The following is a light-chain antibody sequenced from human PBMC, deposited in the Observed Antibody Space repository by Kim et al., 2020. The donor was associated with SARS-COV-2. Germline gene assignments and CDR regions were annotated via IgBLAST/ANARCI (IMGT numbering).Light chain of an antibody. CDR2: GAS. CDR1: QVIRND. J-gene: IGKJ4*01. CDR3: QQYTTPPQT. Sequence: DIQMTQSPSFLSASVGDRVTITCQASQVIRNDLSWYHQKPGSAPKLLIYGASNLEPGVPSRFSGSGSVTDFNGSGTHFTFTISSLQPEDSGTYYCQQYTTPPQTFGGGTKLEI. V-gene: IGKV1-33*01.